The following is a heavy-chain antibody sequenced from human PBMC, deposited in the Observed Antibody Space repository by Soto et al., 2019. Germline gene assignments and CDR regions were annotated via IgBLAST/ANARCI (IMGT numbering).Heavy chain of an antibody. CDR3: ARWFGGERLYIDV. Sequence: QLQLQESGPGLVKPSETLSLTCTFSGGSIRSDFYYWGWLRQTPGEGLECLGCIDNSGNTYYTPSLSRRVTPAGDAAQKQFSMYLSAVTPAYTAIYYCARWFGGERLYIDVWGKGTTVIVSS. V-gene: IGHV4-39*01. CDR1: GGSIRSDFYY. J-gene: IGHJ6*03. CDR2: IDNSGNT. D-gene: IGHD3-3*01.